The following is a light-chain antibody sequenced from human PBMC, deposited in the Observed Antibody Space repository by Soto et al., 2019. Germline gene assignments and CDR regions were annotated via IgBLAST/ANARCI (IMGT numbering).Light chain of an antibody. J-gene: IGLJ3*02. CDR1: TTDVDPYDL. CDR3: CSYAHTSRV. CDR2: DVN. Sequence: QSVLTQPASVSGSPGQSLTISCTGTTTDVDPYDLVSWYQCRPGEAPKMIIYDVNKRPSGVPDRFSGSKSGNTASLTISWLQAEDEADYYCCSYAHTSRVFGGGTKLTVL. V-gene: IGLV2-23*02.